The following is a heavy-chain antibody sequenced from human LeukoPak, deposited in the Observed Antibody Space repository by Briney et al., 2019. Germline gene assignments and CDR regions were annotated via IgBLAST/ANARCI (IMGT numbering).Heavy chain of an antibody. J-gene: IGHJ2*01. CDR2: IYYSGST. V-gene: IGHV4-59*08. CDR1: GGSISRHY. D-gene: IGHD3-22*01. Sequence: SETLSLACTVSGGSISRHYWSWIRQPPGKGLEWIGYIYYSGSTNYNPSLKSRATISVDTSKNQFSLKLNSVTAADTAVYYCARVGDRSGYYWYFDLWGRGTLVTVSS. CDR3: ARVGDRSGYYWYFDL.